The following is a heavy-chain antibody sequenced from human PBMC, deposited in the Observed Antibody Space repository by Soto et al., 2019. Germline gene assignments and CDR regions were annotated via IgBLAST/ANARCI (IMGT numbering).Heavy chain of an antibody. D-gene: IGHD3-10*01. CDR2: IYYSGST. J-gene: IGHJ4*02. CDR3: ARELLWFGEFPTPAHFDY. V-gene: IGHV4-30-4*01. Sequence: KPSETLSLTCTVSGGSISSGDYYWSWIRQPPGKGLEWIGYIYYSGSTYYNPSLKSRVTISVDTSKNQFSLKLSSVTAADTAVYYCARELLWFGEFPTPAHFDYWGQGTLVTVSS. CDR1: GGSISSGDYY.